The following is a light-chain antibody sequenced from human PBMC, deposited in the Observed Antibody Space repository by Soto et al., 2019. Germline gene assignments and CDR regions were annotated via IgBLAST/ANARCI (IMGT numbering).Light chain of an antibody. CDR2: STS. CDR3: QQHNSYPYT. CDR1: QDISTF. Sequence: DIQLTQSPSFLSASVGDRVTITCRASQDISTFLAWYQQKPGKAPQLLICSTSNLHSGVPSRFSGSGSGTEFTLTVSSLQPEDFATYHCQQHNSYPYTFGQGTRLEIK. J-gene: IGKJ5*01. V-gene: IGKV1-9*01.